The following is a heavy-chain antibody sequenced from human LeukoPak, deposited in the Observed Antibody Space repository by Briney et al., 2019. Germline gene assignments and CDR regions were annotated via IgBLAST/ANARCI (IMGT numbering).Heavy chain of an antibody. CDR3: ARMRNDLLTGYDYYFDY. CDR2: IYSSGGT. Sequence: SETLSLTCTVSGGSINSGAYFWRWIRQHPGKGLEWIGYIYSSGGTYYNPSLKSRVTISVDTSKSHFSLKLSSVTAADTAVYYCARMRNDLLTGYDYYFDYWGQGTLVTVSS. J-gene: IGHJ4*02. D-gene: IGHD3-9*01. V-gene: IGHV4-31*03. CDR1: GGSINSGAYF.